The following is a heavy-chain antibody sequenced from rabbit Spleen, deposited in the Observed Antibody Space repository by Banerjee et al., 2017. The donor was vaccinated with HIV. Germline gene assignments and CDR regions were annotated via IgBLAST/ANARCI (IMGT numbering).Heavy chain of an antibody. V-gene: IGHV1S40*01. CDR1: GFTLSSYW. CDR3: ASSSDSNDRFNL. Sequence: QSLEESGGDLVKPGASLTLTCKASGFTLSSYWMCWVRQAPGKGLEWIACIYTGSSGSTYYANWAKGRFTISKTSSTTVTLQMTSLTAADTATYFCASSSDSNDRFNLWGPGTLVTVS. J-gene: IGHJ4*01. CDR2: IYTGSSGST. D-gene: IGHD8-1*01.